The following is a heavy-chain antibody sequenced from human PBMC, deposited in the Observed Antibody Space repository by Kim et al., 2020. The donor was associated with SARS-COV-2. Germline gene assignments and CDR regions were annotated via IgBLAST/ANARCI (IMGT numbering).Heavy chain of an antibody. Sequence: DSVKGRCTLSRDNAKNSLYLQMNSLRAEDPAVYYCARDVGSPRPEGWFDPWGQGTLVTVSS. D-gene: IGHD1-26*01. V-gene: IGHV3-11*01. J-gene: IGHJ5*02. CDR3: ARDVGSPRPEGWFDP.